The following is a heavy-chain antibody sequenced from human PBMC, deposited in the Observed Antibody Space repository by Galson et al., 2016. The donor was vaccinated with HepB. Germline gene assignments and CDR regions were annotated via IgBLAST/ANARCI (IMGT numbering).Heavy chain of an antibody. CDR2: IYYRSRWFN. CDR1: GDSVSSSGSA. D-gene: IGHD6-19*01. CDR3: ARDRLSGWYSE. V-gene: IGHV6-1*01. J-gene: IGHJ4*02. Sequence: CAISGDSVSSSGSAWTWIRLSPSRGLQWLGRIYYRSRWFNDSAPSLKSRVAIYPDTSKNQFSLQLNSVTPEDTAFYYCARDRLSGWYSEWGQGTLVTVSS.